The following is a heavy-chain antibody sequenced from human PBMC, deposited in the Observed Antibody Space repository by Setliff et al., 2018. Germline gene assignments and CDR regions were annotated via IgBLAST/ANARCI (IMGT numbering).Heavy chain of an antibody. D-gene: IGHD1-26*01. J-gene: IGHJ4*02. V-gene: IGHV4-39*01. CDR1: GDSISDISYY. Sequence: SETLSLTCTISGDSISDISYYWGFIRQSPGKGPEWIGSIYYSGTAYYNPSLESRVTMFVDTSKNQFSLRLNSVTAADTAVYYCARHPASGSYYGGSIYYFDHWGQGTLVTVSS. CDR2: IYYSGTA. CDR3: ARHPASGSYYGGSIYYFDH.